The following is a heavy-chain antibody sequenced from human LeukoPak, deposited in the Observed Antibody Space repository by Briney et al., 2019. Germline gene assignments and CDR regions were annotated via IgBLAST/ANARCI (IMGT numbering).Heavy chain of an antibody. CDR1: GYTFTGYY. Sequence: ASVKVSFKASGYTFTGYYMHWVRQAPGQGLEWMGWINPNSGGTNYAQKFQGRVTMTGDTSISTAYMELSRLRSDDTAVYYCAREAVLRYLTYNWFDPWGQGTLVTVSS. D-gene: IGHD3-9*01. J-gene: IGHJ5*02. CDR2: INPNSGGT. V-gene: IGHV1-2*02. CDR3: AREAVLRYLTYNWFDP.